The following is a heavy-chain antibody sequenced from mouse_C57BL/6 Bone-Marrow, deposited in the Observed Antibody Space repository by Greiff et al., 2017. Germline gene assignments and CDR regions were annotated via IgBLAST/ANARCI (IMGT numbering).Heavy chain of an antibody. CDR2: IGSGGSYT. V-gene: IGHV5-6*01. CDR3: ARHELLRSPFAY. J-gene: IGHJ3*01. D-gene: IGHD1-1*01. CDR1: GFTFSSYG. Sequence: EVMLVESGGDLVKPGGSLKLSCAASGFTFSSYGMSWVRQTPDKRLEWVATIGSGGSYTYYPDSVKGRFTISRDNAKNTLYLQMSSLKSEDTAMYYCARHELLRSPFAYWGQGTLVTVSA.